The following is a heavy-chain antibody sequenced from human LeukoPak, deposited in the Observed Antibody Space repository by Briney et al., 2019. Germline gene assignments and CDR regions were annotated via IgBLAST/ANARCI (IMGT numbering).Heavy chain of an antibody. J-gene: IGHJ4*02. V-gene: IGHV4-39*02. Sequence: PSETLSLTCTVSGDSIRSSSSYCWGWGREPPGKGLEWIGSVYYSCNTYYNRSLKTRFTISADTSKNHFSLRLSSLPAADTSVYYCARNKYASGCSTFHYWGQGTLVTVSS. CDR1: GDSIRSSSSYC. CDR3: ARNKYASGCSTFHY. D-gene: IGHD6-19*01. CDR2: VYYSCNT.